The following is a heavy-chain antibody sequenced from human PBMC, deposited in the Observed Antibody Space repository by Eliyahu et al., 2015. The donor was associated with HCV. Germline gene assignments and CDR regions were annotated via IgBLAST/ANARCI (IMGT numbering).Heavy chain of an antibody. Sequence: EVQLVESGGGLVKPGGSLXXSCAAXGFTFSTYSMHWVRRAPGKGLEWVSSISGSSSYINYADSMKGRFTISRDNAKNSLYLQMNSLRAEDTAVYYCARGGAGNLVDYWGQGTLVTVSS. CDR2: ISGSSSYI. CDR3: ARGGAGNLVDY. J-gene: IGHJ4*02. V-gene: IGHV3-21*02. CDR1: GFTFSTYS. D-gene: IGHD4-23*01.